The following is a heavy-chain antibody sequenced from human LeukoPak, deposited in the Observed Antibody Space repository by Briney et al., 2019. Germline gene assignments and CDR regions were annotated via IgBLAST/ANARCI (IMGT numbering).Heavy chain of an antibody. CDR3: ARDVSTMVRGVIITNSWFDP. CDR2: IYYSGST. V-gene: IGHV4-61*01. D-gene: IGHD3-10*01. J-gene: IGHJ5*02. Sequence: SETLSLTCTVSGGSVSSGSYYWRWIRQPPGRGLEWIGYIYYSGSTNYNPSLKSRVTISVDTSKNQFSLKLSSVTAADTAVYYCARDVSTMVRGVIITNSWFDPWGQGTLVTVSS. CDR1: GGSVSSGSYY.